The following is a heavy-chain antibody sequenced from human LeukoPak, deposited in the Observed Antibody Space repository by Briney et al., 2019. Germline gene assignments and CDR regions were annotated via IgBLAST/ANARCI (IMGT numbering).Heavy chain of an antibody. CDR3: AKDKDTTGWDN. J-gene: IGHJ4*02. Sequence: GGSLRLSCAAPGFIFDNYAIHWVRQAPGKGLEWVSFISGDGGSTFYADSVKGRFTISRDNSKNSVYMQMNSLRTEDTALYYCAKDKDTTGWDNWGQGTPVTVSS. V-gene: IGHV3-43*02. CDR1: GFIFDNYA. D-gene: IGHD2/OR15-2a*01. CDR2: ISGDGGST.